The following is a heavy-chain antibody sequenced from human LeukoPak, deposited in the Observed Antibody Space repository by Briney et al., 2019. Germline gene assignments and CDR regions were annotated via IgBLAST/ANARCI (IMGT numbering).Heavy chain of an antibody. CDR2: ISYDGSNK. Sequence: PGGSLRLSCAASGFTFSSYGMHWVRQAPGKGLEWVAVISYDGSNKYYADSVKGRFTISRDNSKSTLYLQMNSLRAEDTAVYNCANGIAVAGPPFDYWGQGTLVTVSS. J-gene: IGHJ4*02. V-gene: IGHV3-30*18. CDR3: ANGIAVAGPPFDY. CDR1: GFTFSSYG. D-gene: IGHD6-19*01.